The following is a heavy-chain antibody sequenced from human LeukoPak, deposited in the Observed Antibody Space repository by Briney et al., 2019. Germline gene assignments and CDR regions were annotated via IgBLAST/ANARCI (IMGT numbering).Heavy chain of an antibody. CDR1: GFILSSDT. J-gene: IGHJ4*02. Sequence: GGSLRLSCALSGFILSSDTMKSLRQAPGKGLEWVSSIRTNNYRYGAGSVKGRFTIYRDNSKNSLYLQMNTLGSEYTAFYYCAIYTGSFWDFDSCGEGTLVTVSS. V-gene: IGHV3-21*04. D-gene: IGHD1-26*01. CDR2: IRTNNYR. CDR3: AIYTGSFWDFDS.